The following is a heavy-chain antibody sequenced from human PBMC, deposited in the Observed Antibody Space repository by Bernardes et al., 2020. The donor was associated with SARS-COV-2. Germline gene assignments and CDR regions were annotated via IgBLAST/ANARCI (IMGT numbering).Heavy chain of an antibody. CDR3: AITGIFGYTFGYSFDY. CDR2: ISHRGNT. J-gene: IGHJ4*02. Sequence: SETLSLTCTVSGVSMNDYYWSWIRQSPGKGLEYIGYISHRGNTNYSPSLESRVSMSLDTSKSQFSLRLSSVTAADTALYYCAITGIFGYTFGYSFDYWGQGIMVTVSS. D-gene: IGHD3-3*01. V-gene: IGHV4-59*12. CDR1: GVSMNDYY.